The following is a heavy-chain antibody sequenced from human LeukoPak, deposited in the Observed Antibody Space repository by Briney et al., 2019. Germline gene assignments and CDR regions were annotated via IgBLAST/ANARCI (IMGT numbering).Heavy chain of an antibody. CDR1: GGSISSGGYY. Sequence: SETLSLTCTVSGGSISSGGYYWSWIRQPPGKGLEWIGYIYHSGSTYYNPSLKSRVTISVDRSKNQFSLKLSSVTAADTAVYYCARDLLRYFDWPTTGYYYYGMDVWGQGTTVTVSS. V-gene: IGHV4-30-2*01. CDR3: ARDLLRYFDWPTTGYYYYGMDV. J-gene: IGHJ6*02. D-gene: IGHD3-9*01. CDR2: IYHSGST.